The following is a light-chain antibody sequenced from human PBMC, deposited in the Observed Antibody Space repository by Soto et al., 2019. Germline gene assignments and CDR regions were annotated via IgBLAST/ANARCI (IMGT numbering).Light chain of an antibody. Sequence: EIVLTQSPGTLSLSPGERATLSCRAIQSVSSSRLAWYRQKPGQAPRLLIYGASSRATGIPDRFSGSGSGTDFTLTISRLEPEDFAVYYCQQYGSSGTFGQGTKVDIK. CDR1: QSVSSSR. CDR2: GAS. V-gene: IGKV3-20*01. J-gene: IGKJ1*01. CDR3: QQYGSSGT.